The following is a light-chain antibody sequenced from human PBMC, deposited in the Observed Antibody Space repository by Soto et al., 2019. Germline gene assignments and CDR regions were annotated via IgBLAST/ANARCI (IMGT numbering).Light chain of an antibody. V-gene: IGLV2-14*01. CDR1: SSDIGGHHF. J-gene: IGLJ1*01. CDR3: SSYTSSSLCV. CDR2: EVT. Sequence: QSVLTQPASVSGSPGQSITISCTGTSSDIGGHHFVSWYQQQSGKAPKLVIYEVTDRPSGVSDRFPGSKSGNTASLTISGLQPEDEADYYCSSYTSSSLCVFGTGTKVTVL.